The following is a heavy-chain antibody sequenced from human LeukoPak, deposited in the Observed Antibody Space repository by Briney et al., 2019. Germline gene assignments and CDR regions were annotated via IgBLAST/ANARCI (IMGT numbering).Heavy chain of an antibody. CDR3: TRGSPHGFDY. V-gene: IGHV3-13*01. J-gene: IGHJ4*02. CDR1: GFTFSSYD. CDR2: IGTGGNT. Sequence: GGSLRLSCAASGFTFSSYDFHWVRQGTGKGLEWVSSIGTGGNTYYLASVKGRFTISRDNAKDSLYLQMNNLRVEDTALYYCTRGSPHGFDYWGQGTPVTVSS.